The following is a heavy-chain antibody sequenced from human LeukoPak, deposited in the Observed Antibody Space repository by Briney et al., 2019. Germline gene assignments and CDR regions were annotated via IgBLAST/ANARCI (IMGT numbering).Heavy chain of an antibody. V-gene: IGHV3-23*01. CDR3: AKGAIVVVPAARTTFDY. D-gene: IGHD2-2*01. CDR1: GFTFSTSS. Sequence: GGSLRLSCVASGFTFSTSSMNWVRQAPGKGLEWVSAISGSGGSTYYADSVKGRFTISRDNSKNTLYLQMNSLRAEDTAVYYCAKGAIVVVPAARTTFDYWGQGTLVTVSS. CDR2: ISGSGGST. J-gene: IGHJ4*02.